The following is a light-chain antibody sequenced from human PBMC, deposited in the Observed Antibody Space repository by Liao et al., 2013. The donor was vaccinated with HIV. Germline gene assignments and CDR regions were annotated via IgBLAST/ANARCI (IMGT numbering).Light chain of an antibody. J-gene: IGLJ1*01. CDR3: QAWDDFSTFV. CDR1: GLGDKY. Sequence: SYEMTQPPSVSVSPGQTASVTCSGDGLGDKYVSWYQQRPGHSPILVIYEDTKRPSGIPERFSGSNSGNTATLTISGTQTMDEADYYCQAWDDFSTFVFGSGTQVTVL. CDR2: EDT. V-gene: IGLV3-1*01.